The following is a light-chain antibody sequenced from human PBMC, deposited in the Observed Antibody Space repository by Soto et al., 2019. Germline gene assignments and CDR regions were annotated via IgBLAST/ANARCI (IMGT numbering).Light chain of an antibody. CDR3: QQHGTSPIT. CDR1: QTVIRSY. CDR2: GAS. V-gene: IGKV3-20*01. J-gene: IGKJ5*01. Sequence: IVLTQSPDTLSFSPGERATLSCTASQTVIRSYLAWHQQKPGQTPRLLVYGASSRATGIPDRFSGSGSGTDFTLTISSLKPDDFAIYYCQQHGTSPITFGQGTRLEIK.